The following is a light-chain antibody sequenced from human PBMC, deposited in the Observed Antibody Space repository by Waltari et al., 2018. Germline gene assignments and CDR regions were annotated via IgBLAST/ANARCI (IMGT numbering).Light chain of an antibody. CDR1: QDIMNW. V-gene: IGKV1-12*01. Sequence: TGRAVQDIMNWLAWYQQKPGKAPNLLIYATSSLQTGVPSRFSGSGSGTEFTLTISSLQPEDFATYYCQQANSFPITFGPGTKVDIK. CDR2: ATS. CDR3: QQANSFPIT. J-gene: IGKJ3*01.